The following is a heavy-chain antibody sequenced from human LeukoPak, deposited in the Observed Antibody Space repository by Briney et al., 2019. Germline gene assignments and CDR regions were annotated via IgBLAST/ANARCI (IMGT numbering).Heavy chain of an antibody. Sequence: LRLSCAASGFTFDDYTMHWVRQAPRKGLGWVSGITWNSGSIGYADSVSGRFTISRDNAKNSLYLEMNSLRAEDTALYYCAKEDHFASWGQGTLVTVSS. CDR2: ITWNSGSI. J-gene: IGHJ4*02. CDR3: AKEDHFAS. V-gene: IGHV3-9*01. CDR1: GFTFDDYT.